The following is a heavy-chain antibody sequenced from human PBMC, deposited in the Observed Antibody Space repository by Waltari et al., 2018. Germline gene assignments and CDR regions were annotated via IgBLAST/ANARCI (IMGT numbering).Heavy chain of an antibody. D-gene: IGHD2-2*02. V-gene: IGHV4-4*02. Sequence: QVQLQESGPGLVKPSGTLSLTCAVSGDSISRSDWWNWVRQSPGKGLEWIGEISHYGTTKYNPSLKSRVTISLDTSKNHFSLNLSSVTAADTAVYYCAKRGTYQLLYYYYYYGMDVWGQGTTVTVSS. J-gene: IGHJ6*02. CDR3: AKRGTYQLLYYYYYYGMDV. CDR1: GDSISRSDW. CDR2: ISHYGTT.